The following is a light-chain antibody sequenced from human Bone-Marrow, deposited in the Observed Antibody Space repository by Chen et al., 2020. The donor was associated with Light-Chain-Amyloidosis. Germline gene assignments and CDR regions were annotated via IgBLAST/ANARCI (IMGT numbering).Light chain of an antibody. CDR3: QSADSSGTYEVI. Sequence: SYELTPPPSVSVSPGQTARITCSGDDLPTKYAYWYQQKPGQAPVLVINRDTERPSGISERFSGSSSGTPATLTISGVQAEDEADYHCQSADSSGTYEVIFGGGTKLTVL. V-gene: IGLV3-25*03. CDR1: DLPTKY. CDR2: RDT. J-gene: IGLJ2*01.